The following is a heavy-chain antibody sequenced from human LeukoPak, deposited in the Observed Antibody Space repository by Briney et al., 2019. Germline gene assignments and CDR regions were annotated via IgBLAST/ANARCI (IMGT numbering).Heavy chain of an antibody. V-gene: IGHV4-59*01. J-gene: IGHJ5*02. D-gene: IGHD1-26*01. CDR1: GGSLSSYY. Sequence: SETLSLTCTVSGGSLSSYYWSWIRQPPGKGLEWIGYIYYSGSTNYNPSLKSRVTISVDTSKNQFSLKLSSVTAADTAVYYCARAGIVGAPGNWFDPWGQGTLVTVSS. CDR2: IYYSGST. CDR3: ARAGIVGAPGNWFDP.